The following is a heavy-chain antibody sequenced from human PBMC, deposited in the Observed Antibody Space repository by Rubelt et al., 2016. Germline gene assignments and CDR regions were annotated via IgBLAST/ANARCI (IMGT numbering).Heavy chain of an antibody. CDR1: GFTFGTYW. Sequence: GGGLVQPGGSLRLSCAASGFTFGTYWMTWVRQPPGKGLEWVTNIRQDGNEKHYVDSVKGRFTVSRDNAKNTLYLQMNSLRVEDTAVYYCTRDRRYFDLWGRGTLVTVPS. J-gene: IGHJ2*01. CDR3: TRDRRYFDL. V-gene: IGHV3-7*01. CDR2: IRQDGNEK.